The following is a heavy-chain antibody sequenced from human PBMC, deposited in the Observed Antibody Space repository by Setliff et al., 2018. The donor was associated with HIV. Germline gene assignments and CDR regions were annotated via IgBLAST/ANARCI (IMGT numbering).Heavy chain of an antibody. V-gene: IGHV4-59*11. CDR2: IYYTGNT. J-gene: IGHJ3*01. CDR3: ARAPATMIVVVNHVPLAAFGL. CDR1: DGSISSQY. Sequence: SETLSLTCTVSDGSISSQYWSWIRQPPGKGLEWVGSIYYTGNTNYNPSLKSRVTISVDTSKNELSLKMSSVTAADTAAYYCARAPATMIVVVNHVPLAAFGLWGQGTMVTVSS. D-gene: IGHD3-22*01.